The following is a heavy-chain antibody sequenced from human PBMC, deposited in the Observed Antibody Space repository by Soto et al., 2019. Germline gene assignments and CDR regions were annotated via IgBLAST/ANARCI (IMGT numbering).Heavy chain of an antibody. D-gene: IGHD6-25*01. V-gene: IGHV1-46*01. CDR2: INPSGGST. Sequence: ASVKVSCKASGYTFTSYYMHWVRQAPGQGLEWMGIINPSGGSTSYAQKFQGRVTMTRDTSTSTVYMELSSLRSQDTAVYYCARDGQAGAFDIWGQGTMVTVSS. J-gene: IGHJ3*02. CDR3: ARDGQAGAFDI. CDR1: GYTFTSYY.